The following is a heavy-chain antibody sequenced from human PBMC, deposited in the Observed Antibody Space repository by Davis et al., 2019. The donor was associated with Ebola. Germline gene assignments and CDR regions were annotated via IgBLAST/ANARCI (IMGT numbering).Heavy chain of an antibody. Sequence: GGSLRLSCAASGFTFSSYGMHWVRQAPGKGLEWVAVISYDGSNKYYADSVKGRFTISRDNSKNTLYLQMNSLRAEDTAVYYCGVEAWLLLDYWGQGTLVTVSS. D-gene: IGHD5-18*01. J-gene: IGHJ4*02. V-gene: IGHV3-30*03. CDR3: GVEAWLLLDY. CDR2: ISYDGSNK. CDR1: GFTFSSYG.